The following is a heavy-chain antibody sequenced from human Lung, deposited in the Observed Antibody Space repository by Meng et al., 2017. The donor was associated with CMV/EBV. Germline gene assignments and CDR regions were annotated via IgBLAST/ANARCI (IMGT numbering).Heavy chain of an antibody. CDR1: GFTFSSYA. D-gene: IGHD2-2*01. CDR3: ARDPGYCSSTSCITYYGMDV. J-gene: IGHJ6*02. V-gene: IGHV3-30-3*01. Sequence: GGSLRLSCAASGFTFSSYAMHWVRQAPGKGLEWVAVISYDGSNKYYADSVKGRFTISRDNSKNTLYLQMNSLRAEDTAVYYCARDPGYCSSTSCITYYGMDVWGQGTTVXVSS. CDR2: ISYDGSNK.